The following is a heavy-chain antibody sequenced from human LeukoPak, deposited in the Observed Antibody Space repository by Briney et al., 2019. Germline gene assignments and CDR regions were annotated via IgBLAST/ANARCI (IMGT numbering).Heavy chain of an antibody. CDR3: ARSEDYGDYVPPGAFDI. Sequence: SETLSLTCTVSGGSISSYYWSWIRQPPGKGLEWIGYIYCSGSTIYNPSLKSRVTISVDTSKNQFSLKLSSVTAADTAVYYCARSEDYGDYVPPGAFDIWGQGTMVTVSS. D-gene: IGHD4-17*01. CDR1: GGSISSYY. CDR2: IYCSGST. J-gene: IGHJ3*02. V-gene: IGHV4-59*01.